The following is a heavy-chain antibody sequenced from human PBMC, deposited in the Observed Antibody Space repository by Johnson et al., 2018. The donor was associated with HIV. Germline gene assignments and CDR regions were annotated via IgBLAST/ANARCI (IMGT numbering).Heavy chain of an antibody. D-gene: IGHD6-6*01. CDR2: ISHDGSNK. CDR3: AKERQLVRAFDI. J-gene: IGHJ3*02. V-gene: IGHV3-30*18. CDR1: GFTFSSYG. Sequence: QVHLVESGGGVVQPGRSLRLSCAASGFTFSSYGMHWVRQAPGKGLEWVAVISHDGSNKYYADSVKGRFTISRDNSKNTLYLQMNSLRAVDTAVYYCAKERQLVRAFDIWGQGTMVTVSS.